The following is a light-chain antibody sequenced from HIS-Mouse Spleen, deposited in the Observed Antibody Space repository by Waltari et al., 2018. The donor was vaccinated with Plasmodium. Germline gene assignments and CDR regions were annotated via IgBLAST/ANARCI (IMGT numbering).Light chain of an antibody. V-gene: IGLV3-1*01. CDR3: QAWDSSTDYV. J-gene: IGLJ1*01. CDR2: QDS. Sequence: SYELTPPPSVSVSPGQTASIHCSGHTLGHKYACWYQQKPGPSPVLVIYQDSKRPSGIPERFSGSNSGNTATLTISGTQAMDEADYYCQAWDSSTDYVFGTGTKVTVL. CDR1: TLGHKY.